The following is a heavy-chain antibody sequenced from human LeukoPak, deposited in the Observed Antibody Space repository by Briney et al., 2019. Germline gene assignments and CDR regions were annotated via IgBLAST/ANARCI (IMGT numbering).Heavy chain of an antibody. J-gene: IGHJ4*02. CDR2: INPSGGST. CDR3: AADSSGWNYFDY. CDR1: GYTFTSYY. D-gene: IGHD6-19*01. V-gene: IGHV1-46*01. Sequence: ASVKVSCKASGYTFTSYYMHWVRQAPGQGLEWMGIINPSGGSTSYAQKFQGRVTMTRDTSTSTAYMELSSLRSEDTAVYYCAADSSGWNYFDYWGQGTLVTVSS.